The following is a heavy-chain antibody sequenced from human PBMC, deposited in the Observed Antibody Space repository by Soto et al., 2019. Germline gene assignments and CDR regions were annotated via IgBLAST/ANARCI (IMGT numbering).Heavy chain of an antibody. V-gene: IGHV1-69*01. CDR1: GVSFSSYA. D-gene: IGHD3-10*01. Sequence: QVQLVQSGAEVKKPGSSVKVSCRASGVSFSSYAISWVRQAPGQGLEWVGGIIPIAGTGNHAQNFQGRLTSSEEVSTSTAQREQSSRRSEATAIYYCASTLPRGTVRGIMQDDVDPWGQGTLVTVSS. CDR2: IIPIAGTG. J-gene: IGHJ5*02. CDR3: ASTLPRGTVRGIMQDDVDP.